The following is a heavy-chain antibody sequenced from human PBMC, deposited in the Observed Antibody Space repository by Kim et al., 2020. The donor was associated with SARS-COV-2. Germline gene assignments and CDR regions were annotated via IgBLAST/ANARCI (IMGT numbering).Heavy chain of an antibody. Sequence: TNYSPSFQGHVTISADKSISTAYLQWSSLKASDTAMYYCARTPFYGGNDYWGQGTLVTVSS. J-gene: IGHJ4*02. D-gene: IGHD4-17*01. CDR2: T. V-gene: IGHV5-10-1*01. CDR3: ARTPFYGGNDY.